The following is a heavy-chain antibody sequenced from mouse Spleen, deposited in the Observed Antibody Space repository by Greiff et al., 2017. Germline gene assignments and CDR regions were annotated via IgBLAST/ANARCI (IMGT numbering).Heavy chain of an antibody. Sequence: EVMLVESGGGLVKLGGSLKLSCAASGFTFSSYAMSWVRQTPEKRLEWVATISSGGGNTYYPDSVKGRFTISRDNAKNTLYLQMSSLKSEDTAMYYCARHYYGSSSPFDYWGQGTTLTVSS. D-gene: IGHD1-1*01. J-gene: IGHJ2*01. CDR3: ARHYYGSSSPFDY. CDR2: ISSGGGNT. CDR1: GFTFSSYA. V-gene: IGHV5-9*01.